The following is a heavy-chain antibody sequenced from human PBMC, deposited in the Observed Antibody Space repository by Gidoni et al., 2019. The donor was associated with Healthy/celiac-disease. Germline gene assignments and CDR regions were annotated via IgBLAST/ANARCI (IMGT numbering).Heavy chain of an antibody. Sequence: EVQLVESGGGLVKPGGALGLSCAASGFTFSRYSMNWVRQAPGKGLEWVSSISSSSSYIYYADSVKGRFTISRDNAKNSLYLQMNSLRAEDTAVYYCARDRDYGDYARAFDIWGQGTMVTVSS. CDR2: ISSSSSYI. J-gene: IGHJ3*02. V-gene: IGHV3-21*01. CDR1: GFTFSRYS. D-gene: IGHD4-17*01. CDR3: ARDRDYGDYARAFDI.